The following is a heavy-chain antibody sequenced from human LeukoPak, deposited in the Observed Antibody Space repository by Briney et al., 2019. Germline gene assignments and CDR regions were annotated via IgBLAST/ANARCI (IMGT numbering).Heavy chain of an antibody. J-gene: IGHJ4*02. CDR2: IYSDYSGGSP. Sequence: PGGSLRLSCAASGFSVSSKYMTRVRQAPGKELEWVSIIYSDYSGGSPYYADSVKGRFTISRDNSKNMLYLQMNSLRAEDTAVYSCARGTVTAPDYWGQGTLVTVSS. CDR1: GFSVSSKY. V-gene: IGHV3-53*01. CDR3: ARGTVTAPDY. D-gene: IGHD4-17*01.